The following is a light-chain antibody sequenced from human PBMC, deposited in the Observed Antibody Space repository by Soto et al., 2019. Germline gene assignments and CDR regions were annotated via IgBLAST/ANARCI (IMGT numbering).Light chain of an antibody. CDR1: QSISRW. CDR3: QQYENLPT. J-gene: IGKJ5*01. V-gene: IGKV1-5*01. Sequence: DIHMSQSPANLHASVRDKVTINRRASQSISRWLTGYQPKPGKAPKRLIYEASSLESGVPSRFSGSRSGTEFTLTISGLQPEDIATYYRQQYENLPTFRQGTRLE. CDR2: EAS.